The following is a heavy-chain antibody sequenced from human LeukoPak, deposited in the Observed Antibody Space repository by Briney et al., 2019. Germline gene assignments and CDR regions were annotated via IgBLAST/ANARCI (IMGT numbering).Heavy chain of an antibody. D-gene: IGHD2-2*01. V-gene: IGHV4-31*03. Sequence: SQTQSLTCTVSGGSISSGGYYWSWIRQHPGKGLEWIGYIYYSGSTYYNPSLKSRVTISVDTSKNQFSLKLSSVTAADTAVYYCARVKLVVPTAITSNWFDPWGQGTLATVSS. J-gene: IGHJ5*02. CDR1: GGSISSGGYY. CDR3: ARVKLVVPTAITSNWFDP. CDR2: IYYSGST.